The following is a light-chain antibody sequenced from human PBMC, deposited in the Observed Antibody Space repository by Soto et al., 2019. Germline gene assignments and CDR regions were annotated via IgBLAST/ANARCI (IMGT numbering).Light chain of an antibody. CDR3: QQTNSFPRT. CDR1: QDISSW. V-gene: IGKV1-12*01. Sequence: DIQMTQSPSSVSASVGDSVTITCRASQDISSWLAWYQQKPGKAPTLLIYAASSLQSGVPSRFSGSGSGTDFTLTINGLQPEDIATYYCQQTNSFPRTFGQGTKVDIK. CDR2: AAS. J-gene: IGKJ1*01.